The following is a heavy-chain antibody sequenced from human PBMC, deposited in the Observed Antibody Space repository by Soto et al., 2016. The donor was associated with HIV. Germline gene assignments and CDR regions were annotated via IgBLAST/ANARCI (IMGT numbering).Heavy chain of an antibody. Sequence: EVQLLESGGGLVQPGRSLGLSCAASGFPFAKSAISWVRQAPGKGLEWVSLISGSGLSQYYADSVKGRFTISRDNSKNTVYLQMNSLRDEDTAVYYCTRTMNVVRTHIDDWGQGVLVILSS. CDR2: ISGSGLSQ. CDR1: GFPFAKSA. CDR3: TRTMNVVRTHIDD. V-gene: IGHV3-23*01. J-gene: IGHJ4*02. D-gene: IGHD2-21*01.